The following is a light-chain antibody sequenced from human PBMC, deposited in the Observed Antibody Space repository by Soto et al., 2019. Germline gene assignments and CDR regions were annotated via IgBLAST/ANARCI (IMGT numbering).Light chain of an antibody. CDR2: GAS. J-gene: IGKJ5*01. Sequence: EIVLTQSPATLSLSPGERATLSCRASQSVSSSYLAWYQQKPGQAPRLLFYGASTRATGLPARFSGTGSGTEFTLTIKSLQAEDSAVYYCQQYYNRPRTFGQGTRLEIK. CDR3: QQYYNRPRT. V-gene: IGKV3-15*01. CDR1: QSVSSSY.